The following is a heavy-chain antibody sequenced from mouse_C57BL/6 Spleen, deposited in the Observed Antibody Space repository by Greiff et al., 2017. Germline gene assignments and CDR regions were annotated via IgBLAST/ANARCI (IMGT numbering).Heavy chain of an antibody. CDR3: ARWYFDV. CDR2: IWSGGST. Sequence: VKLMESGPGLVQPSQSLSITCTVSGFSLTSYGVHWVRQSPGKGLEWLGVIWSGGSTDYNAAFISRLSISKDNSMRQVFFKMNSLQADDTAIYYCARWYFDVWGTGTTVTVAS. CDR1: GFSLTSYG. J-gene: IGHJ1*03. V-gene: IGHV2-2*01.